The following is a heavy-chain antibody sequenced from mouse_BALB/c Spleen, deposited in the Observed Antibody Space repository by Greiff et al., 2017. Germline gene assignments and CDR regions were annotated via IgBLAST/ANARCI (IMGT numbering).Heavy chain of an antibody. CDR1: GYTFTSYV. D-gene: IGHD2-1*01. CDR3: ARAYGNLYYYAMDY. V-gene: IGHV1-14*01. J-gene: IGHJ4*01. CDR2: INPYNDGT. Sequence: EVKLMESGPELVKPGASVKMSCKASGYTFTSYVMHWVKQKPGQGLEWIGYINPYNDGTKYNEKFKGKATLTSDKSSSTAYMELSSLTSEDSAVYYCARAYGNLYYYAMDYWGQGTSVTVSS.